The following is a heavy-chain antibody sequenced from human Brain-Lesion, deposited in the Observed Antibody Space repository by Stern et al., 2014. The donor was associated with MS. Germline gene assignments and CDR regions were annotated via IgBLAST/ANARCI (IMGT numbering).Heavy chain of an antibody. D-gene: IGHD4-17*01. V-gene: IGHV1-45*02. Sequence: VQLVESGAEVKKPGSSVKVSCQASGNTLPNAYLHWGRQPPGQALGWMGWITPFTGNTNYAQNFQDRVTITMDRSMSTAYMDLSSLRSDDTAIYFCAEGGSYGFVYWGQGTLVTVSS. CDR3: AEGGSYGFVY. CDR1: GNTLPNAY. J-gene: IGHJ4*02. CDR2: ITPFTGNT.